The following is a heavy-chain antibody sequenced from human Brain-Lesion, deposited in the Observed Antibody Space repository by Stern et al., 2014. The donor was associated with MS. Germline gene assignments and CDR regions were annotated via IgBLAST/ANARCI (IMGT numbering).Heavy chain of an antibody. CDR1: GGSISSSSYY. CDR3: AKLWLGELPESPFDY. J-gene: IGHJ4*02. Sequence: QVQLQESGPGLVKPSETLSLTCTVSGGSISSSSYYWGWIRQPPGKGLEWIGSIYYRGSTYYNPSLKSRVTISMGTSKNQFSLRLSFVTAADTAVYFCAKLWLGELPESPFDYWGQGTLVTVSS. CDR2: IYYRGST. V-gene: IGHV4-39*01. D-gene: IGHD3-10*01.